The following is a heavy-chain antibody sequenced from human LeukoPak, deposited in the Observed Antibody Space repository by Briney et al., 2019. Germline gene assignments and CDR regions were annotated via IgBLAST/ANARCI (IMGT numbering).Heavy chain of an antibody. Sequence: SETLPLTCTVSGGSISSGGYYWSWIRQPPGKGLEWIGYIYYSGSTNYNPSLRSRVTISVDTSKNQFSLKLSSVTAADTAVYYCARKRKDSNYLGYYYYGMDVWGQGATVTVSS. CDR1: GGSISSGGYY. J-gene: IGHJ6*02. CDR2: IYYSGST. V-gene: IGHV4-61*08. D-gene: IGHD4-11*01. CDR3: ARKRKDSNYLGYYYYGMDV.